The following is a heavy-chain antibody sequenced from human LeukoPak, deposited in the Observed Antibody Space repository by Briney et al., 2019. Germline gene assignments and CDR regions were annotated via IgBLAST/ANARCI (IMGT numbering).Heavy chain of an antibody. D-gene: IGHD3-10*01. CDR3: AREPRGPNGNY. V-gene: IGHV3-74*01. J-gene: IGHJ4*02. CDR1: GFTFSSYA. Sequence: PGGSLRLSCAASGFTFSSYAMSWVRQAPGKGLVWVSRINTDGSSTSYADSVKGRFTISRDNAKNTLYLQMNSLRAEDTAVYYCAREPRGPNGNYWGQGTLVTVSS. CDR2: INTDGSST.